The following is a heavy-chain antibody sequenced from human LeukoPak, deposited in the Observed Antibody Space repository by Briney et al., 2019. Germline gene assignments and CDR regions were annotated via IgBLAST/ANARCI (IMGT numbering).Heavy chain of an antibody. CDR1: GYTFTSYG. CDR2: MSAYNCNT. J-gene: IGHJ4*02. Sequence: ASVNVSCKASGYTFTSYGIRWVRQAPGQGLEWMGWMSAYNCNTNYAQTLQGRVTMTTDTSTSTAYMQLRSLRSDDTAFYYCARGGITIFGGIIYQDYWGRGTLVTVSS. V-gene: IGHV1-18*01. D-gene: IGHD3-3*01. CDR3: ARGGITIFGGIIYQDY.